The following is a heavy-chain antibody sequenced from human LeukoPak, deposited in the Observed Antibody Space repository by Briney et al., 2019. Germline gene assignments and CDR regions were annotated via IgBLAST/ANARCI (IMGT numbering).Heavy chain of an antibody. Sequence: PGGSLRLYCAASGFTFSSYAMSWLRQAPGKGLEWVSVTSGNGGRSYYADSVKGRFTISRDNSKNTLYLQMNSLRAEDTAVYYCAKVRDLDTVLGRFDNWGQGTLVTVSS. CDR1: GFTFSSYA. D-gene: IGHD5-18*01. CDR2: TSGNGGRS. J-gene: IGHJ5*02. V-gene: IGHV3-23*01. CDR3: AKVRDLDTVLGRFDN.